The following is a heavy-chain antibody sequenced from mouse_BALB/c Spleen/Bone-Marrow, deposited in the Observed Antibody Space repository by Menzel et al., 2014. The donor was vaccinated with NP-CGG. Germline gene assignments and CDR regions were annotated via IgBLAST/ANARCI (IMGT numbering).Heavy chain of an antibody. CDR3: ARGDYYGGSFFAY. Sequence: VQLKQSGADLVKPGASVKLSCTASGFNIKDTYMHWVKQRPEQGLEWIGRTDPANGNTKYDPKFQGKATITADTSSNTAYLQLSSLTSEDTAVYYCARGDYYGGSFFAYWGQGTLVTVSA. CDR2: TDPANGNT. D-gene: IGHD1-1*01. V-gene: IGHV14-3*02. CDR1: GFNIKDTY. J-gene: IGHJ3*01.